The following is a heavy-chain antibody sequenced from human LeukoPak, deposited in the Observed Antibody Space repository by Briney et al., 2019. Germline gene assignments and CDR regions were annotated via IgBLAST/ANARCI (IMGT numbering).Heavy chain of an antibody. D-gene: IGHD6-19*01. J-gene: IGHJ4*02. Sequence: GGSLRLSRVASGFTLNSNAVSWVRQALGKGLEWVSAISGSGGGTYYADSVKGRFTIYRDHSKNTVYLRMNSLSTEDTAVYYCAKTITGYSSGRYPGCTIDCGGQGSLDTVHS. CDR3: AKTITGYSSGRYPGCTIDC. V-gene: IGHV3-23*01. CDR1: GFTLNSNA. CDR2: ISGSGGGT.